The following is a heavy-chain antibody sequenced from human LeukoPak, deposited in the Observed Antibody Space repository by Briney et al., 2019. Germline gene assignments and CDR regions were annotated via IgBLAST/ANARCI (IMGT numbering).Heavy chain of an antibody. CDR2: IYYSGST. CDR1: GGSISSYY. CDR3: ASGKQWTPRWGDAFDI. J-gene: IGHJ3*02. D-gene: IGHD6-19*01. Sequence: SETLSLTCTVSGGSISSYYWSWIGQPPGKGLEWIGYIYYSGSTNYNPSLKSRVTISVDTSKNQFSLKLSSVTAADTAVYYCASGKQWTPRWGDAFDIWGKGTMVTVSS. V-gene: IGHV4-59*01.